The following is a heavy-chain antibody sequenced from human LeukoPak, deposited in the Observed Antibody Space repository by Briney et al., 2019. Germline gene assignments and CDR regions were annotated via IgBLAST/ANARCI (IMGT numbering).Heavy chain of an antibody. V-gene: IGHV1-69*13. CDR1: GGVFSSYA. CDR2: IIPIFGRA. Sequence: RASVKVSCKASGGVFSSYAISWVRQAPGQGLEWMGGIIPIFGRADYAQKFQGRVTITADDSTTTAYMELNSLKFEDTAVYYCAREVGFDDVGVAGTFRYHYMDVWGKGTTVTVSS. CDR3: AREVGFDDVGVAGTFRYHYMDV. D-gene: IGHD6-13*01. J-gene: IGHJ6*03.